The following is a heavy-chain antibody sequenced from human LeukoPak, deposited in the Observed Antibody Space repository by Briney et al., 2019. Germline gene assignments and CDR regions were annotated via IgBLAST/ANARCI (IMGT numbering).Heavy chain of an antibody. J-gene: IGHJ3*02. CDR1: GFTFTSSA. D-gene: IGHD2-15*01. V-gene: IGHV1-58*02. CDR2: IVVGSGNT. Sequence: SVKVSCKASGFTFTSSAMQWVRQARGQRLEWIGWIVVGSGNTNYAQKFQERVTITRDMSTSTAYMELSSLRSEDMAVYYCAAVALIKYCSGGSCYSAFDAFDIWGQGTMVTVSS. CDR3: AAVALIKYCSGGSCYSAFDAFDI.